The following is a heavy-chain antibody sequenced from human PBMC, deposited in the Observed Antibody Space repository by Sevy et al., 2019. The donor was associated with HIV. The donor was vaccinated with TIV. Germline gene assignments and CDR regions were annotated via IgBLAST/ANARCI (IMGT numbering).Heavy chain of an antibody. CDR1: GGTFSRYA. J-gene: IGHJ6*02. CDR3: ASMKLNVVVNYYCMDV. D-gene: IGHD2-2*01. Sequence: ASVKVSCKASGGTFSRYAISWVRQAPGQGLEWMGGIIPIFGTANYAQKFQGRVTITADESTSTAYMELSSLRSEDTAVYYCASMKLNVVVNYYCMDVWGQGTTVTVSS. CDR2: IIPIFGTA. V-gene: IGHV1-69*13.